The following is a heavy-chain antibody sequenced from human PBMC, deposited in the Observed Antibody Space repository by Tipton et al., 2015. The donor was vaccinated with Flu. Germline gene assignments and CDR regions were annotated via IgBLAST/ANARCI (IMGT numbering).Heavy chain of an antibody. CDR1: GGSISSGSYF. J-gene: IGHJ3*01. CDR2: IYTNGRT. V-gene: IGHV4-61*02. Sequence: TLSLTCIVSGGSISSGSYFWSWIRQPAGKGLQWIGRIYTNGRTNYNPSLESRVSISADTSKNEFSLRLSSATAADTAKYYCARDLRGYSGYTGGDAFDVWYQGTMVTVSS. CDR3: ARDLRGYSGYTGGDAFDV. D-gene: IGHD5-12*01.